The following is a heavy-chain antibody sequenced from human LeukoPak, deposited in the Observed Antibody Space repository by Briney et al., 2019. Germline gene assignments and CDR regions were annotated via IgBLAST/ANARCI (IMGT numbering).Heavy chain of an antibody. J-gene: IGHJ4*02. Sequence: SEPLSLTCTVSGGSISSYYWSWSRQPAGKGLEWVGRIYTSGSTNYNPSLVSRVTMSVDTSKNQFSLKLSSVTAADTAVYYCARLSYSSGWTGLDYWGQQTGLRVSS. V-gene: IGHV4-4*07. CDR2: IYTSGST. CDR3: ARLSYSSGWTGLDY. D-gene: IGHD6-19*01. CDR1: GGSISSYY.